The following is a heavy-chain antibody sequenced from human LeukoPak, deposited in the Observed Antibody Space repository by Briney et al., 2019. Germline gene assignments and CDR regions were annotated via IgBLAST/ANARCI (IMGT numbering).Heavy chain of an antibody. CDR3: ARGTYYYGSGSYYKAPNWFDP. CDR1: EFTFSSFNTYS. J-gene: IGHJ5*02. V-gene: IGHV3-21*01. Sequence: PGGSLRLSCAASEFTFSSFNTYSMNWVRQAPGKGLEWVSSISSSSSYIYYADSVKGRFTISRDNAKNTLYLQMNSLRAEDTAVYYCARGTYYYGSGSYYKAPNWFDPWGQGTLVTVSS. CDR2: ISSSSSYI. D-gene: IGHD3-10*01.